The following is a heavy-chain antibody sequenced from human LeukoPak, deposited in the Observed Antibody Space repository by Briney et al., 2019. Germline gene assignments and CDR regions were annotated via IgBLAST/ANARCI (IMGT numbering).Heavy chain of an antibody. Sequence: ASVKVYCKASGYTFTSYGISWVRQAPGQGLEWMGWISAYNGNTNYAQKLQGRVTMTTDTSTSTAYMELRSLRSDDTAVYYCARDRFSSGWYYYYGTDVWGQGTTVTVSS. J-gene: IGHJ6*02. CDR1: GYTFTSYG. D-gene: IGHD6-19*01. CDR2: ISAYNGNT. CDR3: ARDRFSSGWYYYYGTDV. V-gene: IGHV1-18*01.